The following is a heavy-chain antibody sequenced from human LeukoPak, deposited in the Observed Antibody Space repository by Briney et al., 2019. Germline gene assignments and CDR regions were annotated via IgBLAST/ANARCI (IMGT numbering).Heavy chain of an antibody. V-gene: IGHV3-7*01. CDR2: MKQDGSEQ. CDR1: GFTFTTYW. J-gene: IGHJ5*02. Sequence: PGGSLRLSCAASGFTFTTYWMGWVRQAPGKGLEWVANMKQDGSEQYYVDSVKGRFTISRDNAKNSLSLQMNSLRAEDTAVYYCARPLMYYYGSETYFWFDPWGQGTLVTVSS. D-gene: IGHD3-10*01. CDR3: ARPLMYYYGSETYFWFDP.